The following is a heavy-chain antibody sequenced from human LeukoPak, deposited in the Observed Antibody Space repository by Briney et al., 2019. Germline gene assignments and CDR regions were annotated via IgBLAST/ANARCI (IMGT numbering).Heavy chain of an antibody. CDR3: AKCGTGSNFDY. CDR2: LNQDGSER. CDR1: GFTFSSYW. Sequence: GGSLRLSCVAPGFTFSSYWMSWVRQTPGKGLEWVAHLNQDGSERYYVDSVKGRFTISRENVKNSLYLQMNSLRAEDTAVYYCAKCGTGSNFDYWGQGMLVTVSS. V-gene: IGHV3-7*02. D-gene: IGHD3-10*01. J-gene: IGHJ4*02.